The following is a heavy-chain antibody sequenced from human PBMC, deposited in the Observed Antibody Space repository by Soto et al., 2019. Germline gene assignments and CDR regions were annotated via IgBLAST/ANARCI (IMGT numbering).Heavy chain of an antibody. V-gene: IGHV3-23*01. D-gene: IGHD2-2*01. CDR3: TRPPTYSWVRDDFDV. CDR1: GFIFSTYA. J-gene: IGHJ3*01. Sequence: EVQLLQSGGGLVQPGGSVRLSCTASGFIFSTYAMTWVRQAPGKGLEWVSVVGASGGDTYYSDSVKGRFTISRDTSKNTLYLQMNNLRAEDTAVYYCTRPPTYSWVRDDFDVWGQGTMVTVSS. CDR2: VGASGGDT.